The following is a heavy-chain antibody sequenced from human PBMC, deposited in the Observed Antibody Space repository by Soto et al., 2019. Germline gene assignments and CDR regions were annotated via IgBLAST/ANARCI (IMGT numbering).Heavy chain of an antibody. CDR2: TYYRSKWYN. Sequence: SQTLSLTCAISGDSVSSNSAAWNWIRQSPSRGLEWLGRTYYRSKWYNDYAVSVKSRITINPDTSKNQFSLQLNSVTPEDTAVYYCARTQLGYCSGGSCYFRWFDPWGQGTLVTVS. J-gene: IGHJ5*02. V-gene: IGHV6-1*01. CDR1: GDSVSSNSAA. CDR3: ARTQLGYCSGGSCYFRWFDP. D-gene: IGHD2-15*01.